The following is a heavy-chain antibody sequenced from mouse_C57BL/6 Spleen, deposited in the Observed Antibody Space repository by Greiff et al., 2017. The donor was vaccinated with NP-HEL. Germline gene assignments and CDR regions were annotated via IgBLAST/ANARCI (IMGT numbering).Heavy chain of an antibody. D-gene: IGHD1-1*01. CDR3: ARHTVVDPFAY. CDR2: ISSGGSYT. CDR1: GFTFSSYG. Sequence: EVKLVESGGDLVKPGGSLKLSCAASGFTFSSYGMSWVRQTPDKRLEWVATISSGGSYTYYPHSVKGRFTISRDNAKNTLYLQMSSLKSEDTAMYYCARHTVVDPFAYWGQGTLVTVSA. J-gene: IGHJ3*01. V-gene: IGHV5-6*02.